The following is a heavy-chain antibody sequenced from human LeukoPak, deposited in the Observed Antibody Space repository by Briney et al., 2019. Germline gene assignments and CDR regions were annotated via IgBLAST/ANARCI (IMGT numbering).Heavy chain of an antibody. Sequence: SETLSLTCTVSGGSISSYYWSWIRQPPGKGLEWIGYIYYSGSTNYNPSLKSRVTISVDTSKNQFSLKLGSVTAADTAVYYCARRPSGYCSGGSCYDYPFDYWGQGTLVTVSS. J-gene: IGHJ4*02. D-gene: IGHD2-15*01. CDR3: ARRPSGYCSGGSCYDYPFDY. CDR1: GGSISSYY. CDR2: IYYSGST. V-gene: IGHV4-59*08.